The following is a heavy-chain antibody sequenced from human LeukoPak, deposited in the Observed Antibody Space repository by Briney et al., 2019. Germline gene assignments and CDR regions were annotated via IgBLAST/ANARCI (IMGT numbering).Heavy chain of an antibody. Sequence: GASVTVSCKASGGTFSSYAISWVRQAPGQGLEWMGGIIPIFGTANYAQKFQGRVTITADESTSTAYMELSSLRSEDTAVYYCARPATNLRTAFDIWGQGTMVTVSS. CDR3: ARPATNLRTAFDI. CDR1: GGTFSSYA. CDR2: IIPIFGTA. V-gene: IGHV1-69*13. J-gene: IGHJ3*02.